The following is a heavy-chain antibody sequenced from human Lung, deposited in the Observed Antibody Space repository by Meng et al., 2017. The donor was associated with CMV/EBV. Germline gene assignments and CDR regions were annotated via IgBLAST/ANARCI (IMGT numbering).Heavy chain of an antibody. V-gene: IGHV4-30-4*01. CDR3: ARAHRGVTTSNFAY. CDR2: TYYSGST. J-gene: IGHJ4*02. Sequence: LRLSCTVSGGSISSGDYYWSWIRQPPGKGLEWIGYTYYSGSTYYNPSLKSRVTISVDTSKNQFSLKLSSVTAADTAVYYCARAHRGVTTSNFAYWGQEALVTVSS. CDR1: GGSISSGDYY. D-gene: IGHD2-21*02.